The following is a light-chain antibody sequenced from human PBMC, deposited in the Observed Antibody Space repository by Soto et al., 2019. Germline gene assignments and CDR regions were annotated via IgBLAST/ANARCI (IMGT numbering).Light chain of an antibody. CDR3: QQSFTTPLT. Sequence: DIQMTQSPSSLSASVGYRVTITCRSSQNIGRFLNWHQQKPGKAPNVLINVASTLRSGVPSRFSGSGSGTDFNLTINSLQHEDFATYFCQQSFTTPLTFGGGTKVDIK. J-gene: IGKJ4*01. CDR2: VAS. CDR1: QNIGRF. V-gene: IGKV1-39*01.